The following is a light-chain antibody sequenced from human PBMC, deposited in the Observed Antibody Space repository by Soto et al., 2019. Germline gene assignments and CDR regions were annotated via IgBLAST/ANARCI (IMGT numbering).Light chain of an antibody. V-gene: IGKV1-5*01. CDR2: DAY. J-gene: IGKJ1*01. Sequence: PSTLSASVGDRVTITCRASQSISSWLAWYQQKPGKAPKLLIYDAYSLESGVPSRFSGSGSGTEFTLTIRSLQPDDFATYYCKQYYNYPETFGQGTKVDNK. CDR3: KQYYNYPET. CDR1: QSISSW.